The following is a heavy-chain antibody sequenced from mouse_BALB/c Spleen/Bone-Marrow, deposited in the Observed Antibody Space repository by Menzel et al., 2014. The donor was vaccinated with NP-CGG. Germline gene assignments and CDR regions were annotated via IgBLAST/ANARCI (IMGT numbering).Heavy chain of an antibody. V-gene: IGHV5-6-5*01. D-gene: IGHD3-2*02. CDR1: GFTFSSYA. CDR3: ARGGLRYFDV. J-gene: IGHJ1*01. CDR2: ISSGGST. Sequence: DVQLVESGGGLVKPGGSLKLSCAASGFTFSSYATSWVRQTPEKRLEWVASISSGGSTYYPDSVKGRFTISRDNARNILYLQMSSLRSEDTAMYYCARGGLRYFDVWGAGTTVTVSS.